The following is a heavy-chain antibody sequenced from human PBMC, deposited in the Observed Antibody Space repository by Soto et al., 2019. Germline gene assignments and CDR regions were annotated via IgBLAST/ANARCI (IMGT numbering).Heavy chain of an antibody. CDR1: GYTLTELS. V-gene: IGHV1-8*01. Sequence: GASVKVSCKVSGYTLTELSMHWVRQATGQGLEWMGWMNPNSGNTGYAQKFQGRVTMTRNTSISTAYMELSSLRSEDTAVYYCARGLPLKFFIYPRWDVWGKGNTVTVSS. CDR3: ARGLPLKFFIYPRWDV. D-gene: IGHD3-10*01. CDR2: MNPNSGNT. J-gene: IGHJ6*04.